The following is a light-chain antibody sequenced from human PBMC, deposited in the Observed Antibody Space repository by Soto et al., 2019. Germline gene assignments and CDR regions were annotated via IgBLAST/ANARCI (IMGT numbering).Light chain of an antibody. CDR3: QHYGSSPPIT. J-gene: IGKJ3*01. CDR1: QSVSSSS. CDR2: EAS. V-gene: IGKV3-20*01. Sequence: DIVLTQSPGTLSLSPGERATLSCRASQSVSSSSLAWYKHRPGQSPRLLLYEASTRAVGVPDRFSGSGSGTDFTLTISRLEPEAFAVYYCQHYGSSPPITFGPGTTVDI.